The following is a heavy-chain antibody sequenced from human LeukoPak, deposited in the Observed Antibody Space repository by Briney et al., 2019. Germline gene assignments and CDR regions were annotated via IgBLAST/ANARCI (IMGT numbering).Heavy chain of an antibody. V-gene: IGHV3-53*01. J-gene: IGHJ4*02. Sequence: GGSLRLSCAASGFTVSSNYMSWVRQAPGKGLERVSVIYSGGSTYYADSVKGRFTISRDNSKNTLYLQMNSLRAEDTAVYYCARGSYCTNGVCYPDYWGQGTLVTVSS. D-gene: IGHD2-8*01. CDR2: IYSGGST. CDR1: GFTVSSNY. CDR3: ARGSYCTNGVCYPDY.